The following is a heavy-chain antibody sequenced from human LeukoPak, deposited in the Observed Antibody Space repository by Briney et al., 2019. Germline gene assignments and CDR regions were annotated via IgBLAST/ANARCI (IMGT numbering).Heavy chain of an antibody. D-gene: IGHD3-22*01. CDR2: ISYDGSNK. J-gene: IGHJ6*02. V-gene: IGHV3-30-3*01. CDR3: AKVDSSGYYYRLYGMDV. Sequence: GRSLRLSCAASGFTFSSYAMHWGRQAPGKGLEWVAVISYDGSNKYYADSVKGRFTISRDNSKNTLYLQMNSLRAEDTAVYYCAKVDSSGYYYRLYGMDVWGQGTTVTVSS. CDR1: GFTFSSYA.